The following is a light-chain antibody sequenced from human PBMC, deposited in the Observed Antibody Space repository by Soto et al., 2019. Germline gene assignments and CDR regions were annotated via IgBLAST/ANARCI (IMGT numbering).Light chain of an antibody. J-gene: IGLJ3*02. CDR1: NSDVGGYDR. CDR2: EVN. Sequence: QSALTQPASVSGSPGQSITISCTGTNSDVGGYDRVSRYQQHPGKAPTLMIYEVNKRPSGVSNRFSGSKSGNTASLTISGLQAEDEADYYCCSSVGGPIWVFGGGTKVTVL. V-gene: IGLV2-23*02. CDR3: CSSVGGPIWV.